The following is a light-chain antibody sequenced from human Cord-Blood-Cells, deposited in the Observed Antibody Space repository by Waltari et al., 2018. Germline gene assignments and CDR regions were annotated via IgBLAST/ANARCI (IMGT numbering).Light chain of an antibody. V-gene: IGKV1-27*01. CDR1: QGISNY. CDR3: QKYNSAPFT. Sequence: DIQMTPSPSSLSASVGDRVTITCRASQGISNYLAWYQQKPGKVPKLLIYAASTLQSGVPSRFRVSGSGTDFPLSISSLQPEDVATYSCQKYNSAPFTFVPGTKVDIK. J-gene: IGKJ3*01. CDR2: AAS.